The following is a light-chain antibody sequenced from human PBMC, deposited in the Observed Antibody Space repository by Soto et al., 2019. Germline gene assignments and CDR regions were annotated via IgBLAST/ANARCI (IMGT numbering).Light chain of an antibody. CDR3: QQYYSNPRT. V-gene: IGKV4-1*01. CDR2: WAS. CDR1: QNVVFSSNNKNY. Sequence: DIVMTQPPDSLAVSLGERATINCKSSQNVVFSSNNKNYLAWYQQKPGQPPKLLIYWASTRESGVPDRFSGSGSGTDFTLTISSLQAEDVAVYYCQQYYSNPRTFGQGTKVEIK. J-gene: IGKJ1*01.